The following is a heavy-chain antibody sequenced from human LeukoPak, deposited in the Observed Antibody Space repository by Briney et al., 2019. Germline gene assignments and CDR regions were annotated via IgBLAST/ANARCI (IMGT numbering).Heavy chain of an antibody. Sequence: SETLSLTCTVSGGSINNYYWSWIRQPPGKGLEWIGYIYYSGTTNFNPSLKSRVTISVDTSKNQFSLKLSSVTAADTAVYYCARGPKIVGAAFDIWGQGTMVTVSS. CDR1: GGSINNYY. CDR3: ARGPKIVGAAFDI. J-gene: IGHJ3*02. D-gene: IGHD1-26*01. CDR2: IYYSGTT. V-gene: IGHV4-59*01.